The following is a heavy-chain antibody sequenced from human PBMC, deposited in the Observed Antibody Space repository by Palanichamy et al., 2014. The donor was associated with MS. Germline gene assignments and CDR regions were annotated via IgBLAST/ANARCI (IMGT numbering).Heavy chain of an antibody. CDR3: ARDGAARPNFSDY. J-gene: IGHJ4*02. CDR1: GGSISRDTFY. V-gene: IGHV4-61*02. Sequence: QVQLQESGPGLVKPSQTLSLTCTVSGGSISRDTFYWSWIRQPAGKGLEWIGRIYTSGNTNYNPSLKSRVTMSVDTSKNQFSLKLSSVTAADTAVYYCARDGAARPNFSDYWGQGSLVTVSS. D-gene: IGHD6-6*01. CDR2: IYTSGNT.